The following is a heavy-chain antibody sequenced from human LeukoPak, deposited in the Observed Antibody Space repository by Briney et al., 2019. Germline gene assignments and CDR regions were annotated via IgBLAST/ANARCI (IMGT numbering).Heavy chain of an antibody. J-gene: IGHJ4*02. CDR2: INPNSGGT. Sequence: ASVKVSCKASGYTFTGYYMHWVRQAPGQGLEWMGWINPNSGGTNYAQNFQGRVTMTRDTSISTAYVELSRLRSDDTAVYYCARDGTYYDFWSGYPTTFDYWAQGTLVTVSS. CDR3: ARDGTYYDFWSGYPTTFDY. D-gene: IGHD3-3*01. V-gene: IGHV1-2*02. CDR1: GYTFTGYY.